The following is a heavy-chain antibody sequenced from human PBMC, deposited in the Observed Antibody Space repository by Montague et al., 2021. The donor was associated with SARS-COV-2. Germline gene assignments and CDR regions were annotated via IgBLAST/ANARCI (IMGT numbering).Heavy chain of an antibody. CDR3: ARLSGYNPFDAFDL. V-gene: IGHV4-4*02. CDR1: GASISSNNW. D-gene: IGHD5-24*01. J-gene: IGHJ3*01. Sequence: SETLSLTCAVSGASISSNNWWSWVRQPPGKGLEWIGEIYHSGSTNYNPSLKSRVIISVDKSKNQLSLKLSSVTAADPAVYFCARLSGYNPFDAFDLWGPGTMVTVSS. CDR2: IYHSGST.